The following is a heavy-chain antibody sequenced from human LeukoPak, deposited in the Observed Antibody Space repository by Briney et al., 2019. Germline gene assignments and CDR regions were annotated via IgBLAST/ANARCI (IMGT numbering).Heavy chain of an antibody. D-gene: IGHD6-13*01. J-gene: IGHJ3*02. CDR1: GYTFTGYY. V-gene: IGHV1-2*06. Sequence: ASVKVSCKASGYTFTGYYMHWVRQAPGQGLELMGRINPNSGGTNYAQKFQGRVTMTRDTSISTAYMELSRLRSDDTAVYYCARVFTQQLVHAFDIWGQGTMVTVSS. CDR2: INPNSGGT. CDR3: ARVFTQQLVHAFDI.